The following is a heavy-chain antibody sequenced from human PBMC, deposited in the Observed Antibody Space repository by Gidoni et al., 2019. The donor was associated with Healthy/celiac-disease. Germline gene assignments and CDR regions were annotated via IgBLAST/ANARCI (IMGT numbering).Heavy chain of an antibody. Sequence: QVQLQESGPGLVKPSATLSLTCTVSGGSISSYYWSWIRQPAGKGLEWIGRIYTSGSTNYNPSLKSRVTMSVDTSKNQFSLKLSSVTAADTAVYYCARLIGGSGSYSYYFDYWGQGTLVTVSS. V-gene: IGHV4-4*07. CDR3: ARLIGGSGSYSYYFDY. D-gene: IGHD3-10*01. J-gene: IGHJ4*02. CDR2: IYTSGST. CDR1: GGSISSYY.